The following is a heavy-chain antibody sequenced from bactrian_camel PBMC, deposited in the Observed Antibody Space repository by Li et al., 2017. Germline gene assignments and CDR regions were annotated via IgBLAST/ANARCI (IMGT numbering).Heavy chain of an antibody. V-gene: IGHV3S26*01. Sequence: HVQLVESGGGSAQAGGSLRLSCAASGYAARSYCVGWFRQPPGKEREGVAAIDSDGTTSYTDSVKGRFTISKDTANNTLYPQMNALTPEDTAMYYCAADPKTPCWNRNTRYKYSGQGTQVTVS. D-gene: IGHD1*01. CDR3: AADPKTPCWNRNTRYKY. J-gene: IGHJ4*01. CDR1: GYAARSYC. CDR2: IDSDGTT.